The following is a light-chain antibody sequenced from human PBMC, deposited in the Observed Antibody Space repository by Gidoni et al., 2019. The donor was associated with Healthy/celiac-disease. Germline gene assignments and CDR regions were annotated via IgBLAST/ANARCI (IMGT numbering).Light chain of an antibody. J-gene: IGLJ2*01. CDR3: QSADSSGTYVV. Sequence: SYELTPPPSVSVSPGQTARITCSGDALPKQDAYWYQQKPCQAPVLVIYKDSERPSGIPERFSGSSSGTTVTLTISGVQAEDEADYYCQSADSSGTYVVFGGGTKLTVL. CDR2: KDS. CDR1: ALPKQD. V-gene: IGLV3-25*03.